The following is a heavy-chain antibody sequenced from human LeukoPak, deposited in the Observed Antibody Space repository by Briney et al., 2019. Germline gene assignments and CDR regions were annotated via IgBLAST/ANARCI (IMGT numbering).Heavy chain of an antibody. D-gene: IGHD2-8*01. V-gene: IGHV3-23*01. CDR2: ISGNGGST. CDR1: GFTFSRYD. J-gene: IGHJ6*03. CDR3: AKDLRGNGYYMDV. Sequence: GGPLRLSCAPSGFTFSRYDMRCARQATGKGLVWVSAISGNGGSTYYADSVKGRFTISRDNSKNMLYLQMNSLRAEDTAVYYCAKDLRGNGYYMDVWGKGTTVTVSS.